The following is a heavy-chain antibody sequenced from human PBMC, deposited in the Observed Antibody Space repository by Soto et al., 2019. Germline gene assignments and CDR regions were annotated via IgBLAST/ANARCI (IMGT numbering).Heavy chain of an antibody. CDR3: ARDRAYDFWSGYLPYYYGMDV. D-gene: IGHD3-3*01. V-gene: IGHV3-23*01. CDR2: ISGSGGSK. J-gene: IGHJ6*02. CDR1: GFSFSTYV. Sequence: GSLRLSCAATGFSFSTYVMSWVCLAPGKGLEWVSAISGSGGSKYYADSVKGRFTISRDNSKNTLYLEMNSLRAEDTAVYYCARDRAYDFWSGYLPYYYGMDVWGQGTTVTVSS.